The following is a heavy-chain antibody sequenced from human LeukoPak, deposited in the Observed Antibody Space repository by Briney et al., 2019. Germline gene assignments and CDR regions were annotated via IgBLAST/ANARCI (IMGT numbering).Heavy chain of an antibody. Sequence: GGSLRLSCAASGFTFSSYAMSWVRQAPGKGLEWVSSISGSGRSTYYAGSVKGRFTSSRDNSKNTLYLQLNSLRAEDTALYYCAKGNDYSNYVRFDSWGQGTLVTVSS. J-gene: IGHJ4*02. CDR2: ISGSGRST. CDR3: AKGNDYSNYVRFDS. D-gene: IGHD4-11*01. CDR1: GFTFSSYA. V-gene: IGHV3-23*01.